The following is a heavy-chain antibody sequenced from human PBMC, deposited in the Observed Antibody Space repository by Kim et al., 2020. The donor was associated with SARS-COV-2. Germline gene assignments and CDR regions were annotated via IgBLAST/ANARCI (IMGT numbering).Heavy chain of an antibody. J-gene: IGHJ4*02. V-gene: IGHV4-59*01. CDR3: AGMGGDYVRYFDY. D-gene: IGHD4-17*01. CDR2: IYYSGST. Sequence: SETLSLTCTVSGGSISSYYWSWIRQPPGKGLEWIGYIYYSGSTNYNPSLKSRVTISVDTSKNQFSLKLSSVTAADTAVYYCAGMGGDYVRYFDYWGQGTLVTDPS. CDR1: GGSISSYY.